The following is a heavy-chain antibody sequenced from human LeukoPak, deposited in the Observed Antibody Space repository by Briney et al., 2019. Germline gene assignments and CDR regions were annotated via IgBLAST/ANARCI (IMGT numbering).Heavy chain of an antibody. CDR3: ARLGIEWSSAYFDY. V-gene: IGHV4-61*01. J-gene: IGHJ4*02. D-gene: IGHD3-3*01. CDR2: IYYSGST. CDR1: GGSVSSGSYY. Sequence: PSETLSLTCTVSGGSVSSGSYYWSWIRQPPGKGLEWIGYIYYSGSTNYNPSLKSRVTISVDTSKNQFSLKLSSVTAADTAVYYCARLGIEWSSAYFDYWGQGTLVTVSS.